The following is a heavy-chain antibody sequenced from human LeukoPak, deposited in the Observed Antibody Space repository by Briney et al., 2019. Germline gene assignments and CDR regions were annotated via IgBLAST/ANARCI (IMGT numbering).Heavy chain of an antibody. CDR3: ARGRYWGDFDY. D-gene: IGHD3-10*01. Sequence: PGRSLRLSCAASGFTFSTYWMTWVRQAPGKGLEWVANIKQDGGEKYYVDSVKGRFTISRDNAENSLYLQMNSLRAEDTAVYYCARGRYWGDFDYWGQGTLVTVSS. J-gene: IGHJ4*02. CDR1: GFTFSTYW. CDR2: IKQDGGEK. V-gene: IGHV3-7*04.